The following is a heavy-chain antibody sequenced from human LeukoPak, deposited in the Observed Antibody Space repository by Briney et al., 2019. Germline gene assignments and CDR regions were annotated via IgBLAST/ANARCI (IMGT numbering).Heavy chain of an antibody. V-gene: IGHV4-30-2*01. J-gene: IGHJ3*02. CDR3: ARATRLQAAFDI. D-gene: IGHD2-15*01. Sequence: PSETLSLTCAVSGGSISSGGYSWSWIRQPPGKGLEWIGYIYQSGSTYYNPSLKSRVTISVDRSKNQFSLKLSSVTAADTAVYYCARATRLQAAFDIWGQGTMVTVSS. CDR2: IYQSGST. CDR1: GGSISSGGYS.